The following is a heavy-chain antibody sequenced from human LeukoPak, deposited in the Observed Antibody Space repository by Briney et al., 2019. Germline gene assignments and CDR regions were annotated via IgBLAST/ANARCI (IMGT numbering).Heavy chain of an antibody. CDR1: GYSFTSNY. CDR2: IYPRDGST. V-gene: IGHV1-46*01. CDR3: ARDQEAFDY. J-gene: IGHJ4*02. Sequence: ASVKVSCKASGYSFTSNYIHWVRQAPGQGLEWMGMIYPRDGSTSYAQKFQGRVTVTRDTSTSTDHMELSGLRSEATAVYYCARDQEAFDYWGQGTLVTVSS.